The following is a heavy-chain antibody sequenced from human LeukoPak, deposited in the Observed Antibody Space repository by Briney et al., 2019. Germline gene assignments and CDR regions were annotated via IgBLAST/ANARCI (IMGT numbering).Heavy chain of an antibody. CDR2: IIPIFGTA. CDR1: GGTFSSYA. D-gene: IGHD2-15*01. V-gene: IGHV1-69*06. J-gene: IGHJ4*02. Sequence: GASVKVSCKASGGTFSSYAISWVRQAPGQGLEWMGGIIPIFGTANYAQKFQGRVTITADKSTSTAYMELSSLRSEDTAVYYCARDSGYCSGGSCHDFDYWGQGTLVTVSS. CDR3: ARDSGYCSGGSCHDFDY.